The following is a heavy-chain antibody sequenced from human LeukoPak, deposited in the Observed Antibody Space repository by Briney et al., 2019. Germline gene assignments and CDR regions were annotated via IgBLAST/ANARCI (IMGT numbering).Heavy chain of an antibody. CDR2: IYYSGST. V-gene: IGHV4-31*03. CDR3: ARVPDPLPPLAARSPGSGAFDI. Sequence: SETLSLTCTVSGGSISSGGYYWSWIRQHPGKGLEWIGYIYYSGSTYYNPSLKSRVTISVDTSKNQFSLKLSSVTAADTAVYYCARVPDPLPPLAARSPGSGAFDIWGQGTMVTVSS. D-gene: IGHD6-6*01. J-gene: IGHJ3*02. CDR1: GGSISSGGYY.